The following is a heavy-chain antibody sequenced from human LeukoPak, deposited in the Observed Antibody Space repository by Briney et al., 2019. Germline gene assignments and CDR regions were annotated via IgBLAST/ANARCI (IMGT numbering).Heavy chain of an antibody. V-gene: IGHV3-9*01. CDR1: GFTFDDYA. D-gene: IGHD3-9*01. CDR3: AKAQNYDILAGEIYYYYMDV. CDR2: ISWNSGSI. Sequence: SLRLSCAASGFTFDDYAMHWVRQAPGKGLEWVSGISWNSGSIGYADSVKGRFTISRDNAKNSLYLQMNSLRAEDTALYYCAKAQNYDILAGEIYYYYMDVWGKGTTVTISS. J-gene: IGHJ6*03.